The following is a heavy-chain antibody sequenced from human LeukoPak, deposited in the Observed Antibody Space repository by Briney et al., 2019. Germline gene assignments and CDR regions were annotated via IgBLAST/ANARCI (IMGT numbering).Heavy chain of an antibody. Sequence: SETLSLTCTVSGDSIRSYYWNRIRRPPGKGLEWIGYIYYTGSTSYNPSLKSRVTISLDTSKSQFSLRLTSVTAADTAVYYCASHGSSGHDPLTWGQGTLVTVSS. V-gene: IGHV4-59*08. D-gene: IGHD5-12*01. J-gene: IGHJ4*01. CDR1: GDSIRSYY. CDR2: IYYTGST. CDR3: ASHGSSGHDPLT.